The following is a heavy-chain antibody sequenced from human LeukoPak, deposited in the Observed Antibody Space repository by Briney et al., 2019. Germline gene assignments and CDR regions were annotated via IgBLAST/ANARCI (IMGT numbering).Heavy chain of an antibody. CDR3: ARDLEPTVVTLRSDYFDL. CDR1: GYTFTSYY. D-gene: IGHD4-23*01. Sequence: ASVKVSCKAPGYTFTSYYMHWVRQAPGQGLEWMGIINPNGGSTSYAQKFQGRVTMTRDTSTSTVYMELSSLRSEDTAVYYCARDLEPTVVTLRSDYFDLWGRGTLVTVSS. J-gene: IGHJ2*01. V-gene: IGHV1-46*01. CDR2: INPNGGST.